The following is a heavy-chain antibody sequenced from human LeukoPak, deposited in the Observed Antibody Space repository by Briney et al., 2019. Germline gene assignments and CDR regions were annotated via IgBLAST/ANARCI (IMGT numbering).Heavy chain of an antibody. D-gene: IGHD3-3*01. J-gene: IGHJ4*02. Sequence: SETLSLTCAVYGGSFSGYYWSWIRQPPGKGLEWSGEINHRGSTNYNPSLKSRVTISVDTSKNQFSLKLSSVTAADTAVYYCARAPFYDFWSGYLFFDYWGQGTLVTVSS. CDR2: INHRGST. V-gene: IGHV4-34*01. CDR1: GGSFSGYY. CDR3: ARAPFYDFWSGYLFFDY.